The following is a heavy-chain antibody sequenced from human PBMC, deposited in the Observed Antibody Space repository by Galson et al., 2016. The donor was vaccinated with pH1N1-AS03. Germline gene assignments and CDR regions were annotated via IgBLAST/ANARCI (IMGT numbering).Heavy chain of an antibody. CDR3: FVSVTPSSFTYAFDI. Sequence: SVKVSCKASGGTFSRSTISWVRQAPGHGLEWMGRIIPIFNTINYAQKLRGRVTMTVDESTSTAYMDLSSLRYEDSAIYYCFVSVTPSSFTYAFDIWGQGTTVTVSS. J-gene: IGHJ3*02. V-gene: IGHV1-69*13. CDR1: GGTFSRST. CDR2: IIPIFNTI. D-gene: IGHD5-18*01.